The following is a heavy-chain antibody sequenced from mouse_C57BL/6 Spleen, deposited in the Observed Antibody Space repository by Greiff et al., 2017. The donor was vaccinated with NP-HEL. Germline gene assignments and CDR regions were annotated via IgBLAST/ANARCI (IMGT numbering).Heavy chain of an antibody. V-gene: IGHV5-17*01. CDR1: GFTFSDYG. CDR2: ISSGSSTI. D-gene: IGHD1-1*01. J-gene: IGHJ2*01. Sequence: EVKLQESGGGLVKPGGSLKLSCAASGFTFSDYGMHWVRQAPEKGLEWVAYISSGSSTIYYADTVKGRFTISRDNAKNTLFLQMTSLRSEDTAMYYCAGGSNYFDYWGQGTTLTVSS. CDR3: AGGSNYFDY.